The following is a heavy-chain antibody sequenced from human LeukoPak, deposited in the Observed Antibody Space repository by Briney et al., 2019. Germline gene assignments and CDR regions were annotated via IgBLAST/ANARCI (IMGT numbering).Heavy chain of an antibody. CDR2: ISGRSSTI. Sequence: QPGGSLRLSCAASAFTFSDYSMNWVRQAPRKGLEWISYISGRSSTIYYAGSVRGRFTISRDNAKNSMYLQMNSLRAEDTAVYYCARDRLTSGSYFFDYWGQGTLVTVSS. CDR1: AFTFSDYS. V-gene: IGHV3-48*01. D-gene: IGHD1-26*01. J-gene: IGHJ4*02. CDR3: ARDRLTSGSYFFDY.